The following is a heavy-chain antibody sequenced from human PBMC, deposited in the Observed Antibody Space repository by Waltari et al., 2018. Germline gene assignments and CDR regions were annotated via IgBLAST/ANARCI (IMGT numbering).Heavy chain of an antibody. V-gene: IGHV3-53*01. CDR2: IYSGGTT. J-gene: IGHJ6*02. CDR3: ATDPGLRNGMDG. D-gene: IGHD4-17*01. Sequence: EVQLVESGGGLIQPGGSLRLSCAASGFTVNNNYMNWVRQAPGKGLEWVSVIYSGGTTYYTDSVKGRFTISRDNSKNTVYLRMNNLRAEDTAVYYCATDPGLRNGMDGWGQGTTVTVSS. CDR1: GFTVNNNY.